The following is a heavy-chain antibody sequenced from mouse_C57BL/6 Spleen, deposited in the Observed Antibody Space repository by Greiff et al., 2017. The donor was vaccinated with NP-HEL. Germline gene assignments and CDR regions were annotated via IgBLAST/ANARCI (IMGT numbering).Heavy chain of an antibody. D-gene: IGHD2-5*01. CDR3: TRDQGGVSNYAFDY. CDR1: GFTFSSYA. J-gene: IGHJ2*01. CDR2: ISSGGDYI. V-gene: IGHV5-9-1*02. Sequence: EVNVVESGEGLVKPGGSLKLSCAASGFTFSSYAMSWVRQTPEKRLEWVAYISSGGDYIYYVDTVKGRFTISRDNARNTLYLQMSSLKSEDTAMYYCTRDQGGVSNYAFDYWGQGTTLTVSS.